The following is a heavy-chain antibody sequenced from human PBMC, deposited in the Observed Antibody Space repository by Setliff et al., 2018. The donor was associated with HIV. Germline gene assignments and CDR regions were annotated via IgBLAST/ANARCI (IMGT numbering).Heavy chain of an antibody. Sequence: GGSLRLSCAASGFTLSNYWMTWVRQAPGKGLEFVANIKEDGSVTNYVDSVKGRFTISRDNAKNLVSLQMSSLRAEDTAAYYCARDPGSSSFDYWGQGTPVTVSS. V-gene: IGHV3-7*03. CDR3: ARDPGSSSFDY. J-gene: IGHJ4*02. CDR1: GFTLSNYW. D-gene: IGHD6-19*01. CDR2: IKEDGSVT.